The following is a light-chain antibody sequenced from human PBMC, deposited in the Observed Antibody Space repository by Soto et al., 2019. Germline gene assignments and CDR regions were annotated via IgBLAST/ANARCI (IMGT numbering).Light chain of an antibody. CDR1: QSIGSW. V-gene: IGKV1-5*03. J-gene: IGKJ1*01. Sequence: DIQMTQSPSTLSASVGDRVTITCRASQSIGSWLAWHQQEPGKAPKLLIYKASSSESGVPSRFSGSGSGTELTLSISSLQPDDSATYYCQQFNTSPWTFGQGTKVDIK. CDR3: QQFNTSPWT. CDR2: KAS.